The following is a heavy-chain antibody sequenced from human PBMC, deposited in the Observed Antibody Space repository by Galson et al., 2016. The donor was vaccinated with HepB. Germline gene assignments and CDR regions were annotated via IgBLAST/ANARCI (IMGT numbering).Heavy chain of an antibody. CDR1: GLTFSSYN. Sequence: SLRLSCAVSGLTFSSYNMTWVRQAPGKGLEWVSHISSRTRTTYYADSVKGRFTISRDNAKNSLYLQMNSLRDEDTAVYYCASQWVAVDYWGRGTLVTVSS. V-gene: IGHV3-48*02. D-gene: IGHD2-15*01. CDR3: ASQWVAVDY. CDR2: ISSRTRTT. J-gene: IGHJ4*02.